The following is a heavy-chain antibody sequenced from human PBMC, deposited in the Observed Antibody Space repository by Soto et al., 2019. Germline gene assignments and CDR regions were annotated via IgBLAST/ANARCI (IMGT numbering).Heavy chain of an antibody. V-gene: IGHV3-66*01. CDR2: IYSGGST. J-gene: IGHJ4*02. CDR3: AAYSHKGD. D-gene: IGHD5-12*01. Sequence: LVESGGGLVQPGGSLRLSCAASGFTVRNNYMSWVRQDPGKGLEWVSLIYSGGSTHYADSVKVRFTISRDNSKNTLYLQMSSLRVEDTAVYYCAAYSHKGDWGQGTLLTVSS. CDR1: GFTVRNNY.